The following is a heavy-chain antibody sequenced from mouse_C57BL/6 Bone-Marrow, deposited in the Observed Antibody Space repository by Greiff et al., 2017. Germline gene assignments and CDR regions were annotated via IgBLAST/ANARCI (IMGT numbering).Heavy chain of an antibody. Sequence: QVQLQQSGAELVRPGASVTLSCKASGYTFTDYEMHWVKQTPVHGLEWIGAIDPETGGPAYNQKFKGKAILTADKSSSTAYMELRSLTSEDSAVYYCTIYYGKGDYAMDYWGQGTSVTVSS. CDR2: IDPETGGP. CDR1: GYTFTDYE. CDR3: TIYYGKGDYAMDY. J-gene: IGHJ4*01. D-gene: IGHD2-1*01. V-gene: IGHV1-15*01.